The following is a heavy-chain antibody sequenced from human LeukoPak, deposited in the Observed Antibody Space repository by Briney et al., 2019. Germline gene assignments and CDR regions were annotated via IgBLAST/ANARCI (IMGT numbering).Heavy chain of an antibody. CDR2: ISYDGSNK. Sequence: GGSLRLSCAASGFTFSSYGMHWVRQAPGKGLEWVAVISYDGSNKYYADSVKGRFTISRDNSKNTLYLQMNSLRAEDTAVYYCAKDTVRVVPAIPYYYYYGMDVWGQGTTVTVSS. V-gene: IGHV3-30*18. CDR3: AKDTVRVVPAIPYYYYYGMDV. CDR1: GFTFSSYG. J-gene: IGHJ6*02. D-gene: IGHD2-2*01.